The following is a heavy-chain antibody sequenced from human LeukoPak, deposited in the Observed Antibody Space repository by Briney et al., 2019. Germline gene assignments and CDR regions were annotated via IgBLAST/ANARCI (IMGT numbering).Heavy chain of an antibody. V-gene: IGHV1-69*02. Sequence: GSSLKVSCKASGGTFSSYTISWVRQAPGQGLEWMGRIIPILGIANYAQKFQGRVTITADKSTSTAYMELSSLRSEDTAVYYCASHSSSSGNWFDPWGQGTLVTVSS. CDR3: ASHSSSSGNWFDP. CDR2: IIPILGIA. CDR1: GGTFSSYT. D-gene: IGHD6-6*01. J-gene: IGHJ5*02.